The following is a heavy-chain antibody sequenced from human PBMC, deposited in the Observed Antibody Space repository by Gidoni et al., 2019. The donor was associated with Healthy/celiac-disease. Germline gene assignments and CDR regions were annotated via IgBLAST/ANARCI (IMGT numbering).Heavy chain of an antibody. CDR1: GFTFSSYA. CDR3: ARDGRLIVAVRGYYFDY. D-gene: IGHD2-21*01. V-gene: IGHV3-30-3*01. Sequence: QVQLVESGGGVVQPGRSLRLSCAASGFTFSSYAMHWVLQAPGKGLEWVAVISYDGSNKYYADSVKGRFTISRDNSKNTLYLQMNSLRAEDTAVYYCARDGRLIVAVRGYYFDYWGQGTLVTVSS. CDR2: ISYDGSNK. J-gene: IGHJ4*02.